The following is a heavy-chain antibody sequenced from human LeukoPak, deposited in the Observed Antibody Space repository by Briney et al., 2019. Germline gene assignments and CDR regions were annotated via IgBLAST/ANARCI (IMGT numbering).Heavy chain of an antibody. D-gene: IGHD3-10*01. CDR1: GYSISSGYY. J-gene: IGHJ4*02. CDR2: IYHSGST. V-gene: IGHV4-38-2*01. CDR3: ARYGSGSYSTFDY. Sequence: SETLSLTCAVSGYSISSGYYWGWIRQPPGKGLEWIGSIYHSGSTYYNPSLKSRVTISVDTSKNQFSLKLSSVTAADTAVYYGARYGSGSYSTFDYWGQGTLVTVSS.